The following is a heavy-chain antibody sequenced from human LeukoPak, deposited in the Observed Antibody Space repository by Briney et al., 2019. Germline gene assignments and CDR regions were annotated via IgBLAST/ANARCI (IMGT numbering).Heavy chain of an antibody. CDR1: EYTFTSYD. D-gene: IGHD2-2*01. CDR3: ATSRLDDAFDI. CDR2: INPNSGGT. Sequence: ASVKVSCKASEYTFTSYDINWVRQAPGQGLEWMGWINPNSGGTNYAQKFQGWVTMTRDTSISTAYMELSRLRSDDTAVYYCATSRLDDAFDIWGQGTMVTVSS. J-gene: IGHJ3*02. V-gene: IGHV1-2*04.